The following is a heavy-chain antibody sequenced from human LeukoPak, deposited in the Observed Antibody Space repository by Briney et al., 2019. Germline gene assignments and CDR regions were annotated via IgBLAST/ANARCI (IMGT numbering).Heavy chain of an antibody. CDR2: IIGSSGST. V-gene: IGHV3-23*01. CDR3: AKGAYDYIEIAYFDY. Sequence: GGSLRLSCVASGFSFDNFAMNWVRQAPGKGLEWVSLIIGSSGSTFYADSVKGRFTISRDKSKNTLYLQMNSLRAEDTAVYYCAKGAYDYIEIAYFDYWGQGSLVTVSS. CDR1: GFSFDNFA. D-gene: IGHD5-12*01. J-gene: IGHJ4*02.